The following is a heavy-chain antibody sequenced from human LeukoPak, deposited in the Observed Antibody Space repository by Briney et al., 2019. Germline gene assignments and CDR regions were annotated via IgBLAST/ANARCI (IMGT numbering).Heavy chain of an antibody. CDR3: AKQLGYCSDGSCYFPY. Sequence: PGGSLRLSCVASGFSFNNYRMTWVRQAPGKGLEWVSAISNNGGYTYYADSVQGRFTISRDNSKSTLCLQMNSLRAEDTAVYYCAKQLGYCSDGSCYFPYWGQGTLVTVSS. CDR1: GFSFNNYR. J-gene: IGHJ4*02. CDR2: ISNNGGYT. D-gene: IGHD2-15*01. V-gene: IGHV3-23*01.